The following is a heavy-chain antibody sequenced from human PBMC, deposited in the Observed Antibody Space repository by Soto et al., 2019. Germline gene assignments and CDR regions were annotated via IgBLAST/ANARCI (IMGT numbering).Heavy chain of an antibody. D-gene: IGHD6-13*01. V-gene: IGHV3-48*02. CDR2: ISSSSSTI. Sequence: GSLRLSCAASGFTFSSYSMNWVRQAPGKGLEWVSYISSSSSTIYYADSVKGRFTISRDNAKNSLYLQMNSLRDEDTAVYYCARDVYSSSWSRLYYFDYWGQGTLVTVSS. CDR3: ARDVYSSSWSRLYYFDY. J-gene: IGHJ4*02. CDR1: GFTFSSYS.